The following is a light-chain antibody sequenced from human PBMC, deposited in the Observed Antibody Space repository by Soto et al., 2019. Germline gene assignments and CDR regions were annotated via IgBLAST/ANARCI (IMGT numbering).Light chain of an antibody. CDR2: GAL. Sequence: EIVMTQSPATPSVSPGETATLSCRASQSVSYNLAWYQQKPGQGPRLLIYGALTRATGIPARFSGSGSGTDITLTISSLQSEDFAVYYCQQYKNWPQLTFGGGTKVEIK. CDR1: QSVSYN. V-gene: IGKV3-15*01. CDR3: QQYKNWPQLT. J-gene: IGKJ4*01.